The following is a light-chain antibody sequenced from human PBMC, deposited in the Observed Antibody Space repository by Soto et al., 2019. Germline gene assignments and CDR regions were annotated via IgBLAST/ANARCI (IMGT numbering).Light chain of an antibody. J-gene: IGKJ2*01. CDR2: GAS. Sequence: EIVLTQSPGTLSLSPGERATLSCRASQSVSSNYLAWYQQKTGQAPRLLIYGASSRATGIPDRFSGSGSGTDFTLTISRLEPEDFAVYYWQHYGRSAYTFGQGTTLEIK. CDR1: QSVSSNY. V-gene: IGKV3-20*01. CDR3: QHYGRSAYT.